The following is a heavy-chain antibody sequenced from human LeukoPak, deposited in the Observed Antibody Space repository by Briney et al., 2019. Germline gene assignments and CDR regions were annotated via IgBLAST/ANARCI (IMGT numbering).Heavy chain of an antibody. CDR1: GGSISSSSYY. CDR3: ARGGSYYYDSSGYAQFDY. D-gene: IGHD3-22*01. CDR2: IYYSGNT. V-gene: IGHV4-39*07. J-gene: IGHJ4*02. Sequence: SETLSLTCTVSGGSISSSSYYWGWIRQPPGKGLEWIGSIYYSGNTYYNPSLKSRVTISVDTSKNQFSLKLSSVTAADTAVYYCARGGSYYYDSSGYAQFDYWGQGTLVTVSS.